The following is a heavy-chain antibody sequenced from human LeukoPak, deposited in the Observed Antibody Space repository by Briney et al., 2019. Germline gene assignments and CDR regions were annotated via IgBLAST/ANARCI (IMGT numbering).Heavy chain of an antibody. V-gene: IGHV3-21*01. CDR1: GFTFSSYS. CDR2: ISSSSSYI. CDR3: ARRFCGGDCYIDY. D-gene: IGHD2-21*02. Sequence: PGGSLRLSCAASGFTFSSYSMNWVRQAPGKGLEWVSSISSSSSYIYYADSVKGRFTISRDNAKNSLYLQMNSLRAEDTAVYYCARRFCGGDCYIDYWGQGTLVTVSS. J-gene: IGHJ4*02.